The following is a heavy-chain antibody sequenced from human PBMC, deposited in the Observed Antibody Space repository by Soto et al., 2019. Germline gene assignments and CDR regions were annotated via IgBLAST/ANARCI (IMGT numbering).Heavy chain of an antibody. J-gene: IGHJ4*02. V-gene: IGHV4-31*03. Sequence: PSETLSLTCTVAGGSISSGTSYWSWIRQRPGKGLEWIGYIFYSGSFYYTPSLRGRVMILADTSKNQFTLRLSSVTAADTAVYYCARAPETPSILGGALPYFFDYWGQGALVTVSS. CDR3: ARAPETPSILGGALPYFFDY. CDR1: GGSISSGTSY. CDR2: IFYSGSF. D-gene: IGHD3-3*01.